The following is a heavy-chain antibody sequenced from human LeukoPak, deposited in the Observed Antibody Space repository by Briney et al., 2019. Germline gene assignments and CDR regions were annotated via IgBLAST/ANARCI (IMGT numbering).Heavy chain of an antibody. Sequence: GGSLRLSCAASGFTFSSYSMNWVRQAPGKGLEWVSSISSSSSCIYYADSVKGRFTISRDNAKNSLYLQMNSLRAEDTAVYYCASAEYYDFWSGPRDYWGQGTLVTVSS. J-gene: IGHJ4*02. CDR1: GFTFSSYS. D-gene: IGHD3-3*01. V-gene: IGHV3-21*01. CDR3: ASAEYYDFWSGPRDY. CDR2: ISSSSSCI.